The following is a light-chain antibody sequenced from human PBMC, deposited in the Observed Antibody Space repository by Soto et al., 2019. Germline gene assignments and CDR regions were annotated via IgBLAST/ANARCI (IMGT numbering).Light chain of an antibody. CDR2: XVS. CDR1: SSDVGGYNY. J-gene: IGLJ1*01. CDR3: SSYTSSSTYV. Sequence: QSALTQPASVSGSPGQSIAISCIGSSSDVGGYNYVSWHQQHPGKAPKVVIYXVSNRPSGVSDXFSXXXXXXXXXXXXXGXQAEDEADYYCSSYTSSSTYVFGTGTKLTVL. V-gene: IGLV2-14*01.